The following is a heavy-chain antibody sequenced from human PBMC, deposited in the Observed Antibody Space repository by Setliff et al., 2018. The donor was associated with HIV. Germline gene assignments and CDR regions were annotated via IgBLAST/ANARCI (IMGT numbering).Heavy chain of an antibody. CDR3: ARPRMSDSFDI. V-gene: IGHV1-2*06. CDR2: ISPQNGVA. J-gene: IGHJ3*02. CDR1: GYMMFGYK. Sequence: ASVMVSCKAGGYMMFGYKMSWLRQAPGQGLEWVGRISPQNGVAEYAPKFLGRVTMTLDTSISTAFLEIPRVTSDDAAVYYCARPRMSDSFDIWGQGTMVTVSS.